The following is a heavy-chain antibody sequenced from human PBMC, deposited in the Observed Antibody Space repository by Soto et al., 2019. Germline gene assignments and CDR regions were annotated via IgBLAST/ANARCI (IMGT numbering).Heavy chain of an antibody. Sequence: ASVKVSCKASGYTFSSYGISWVRQAPGQGLEWLGWISPYNDDTKYAQKVQGRVFMTTDTSSKTAYLDLRSLRSDDTAVYYCARGGYYDSSGSRDYHYYGXNVWGQGXTVTVXS. J-gene: IGHJ6*02. CDR3: ARGGYYDSSGSRDYHYYGXNV. V-gene: IGHV1-18*01. CDR2: ISPYNDDT. CDR1: GYTFSSYG. D-gene: IGHD3-22*01.